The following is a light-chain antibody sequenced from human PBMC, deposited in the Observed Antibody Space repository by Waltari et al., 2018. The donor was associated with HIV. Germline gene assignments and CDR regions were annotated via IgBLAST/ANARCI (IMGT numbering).Light chain of an antibody. CDR2: ANN. CDR3: QSYDSRLSAWV. J-gene: IGLJ3*02. Sequence: QSVLTQPPSVSGAPGQRVTISCTGSNSNIGSTYDVHWYQLLPGKAPKLLIYANNNRPSGVPDRFSGSNSGASASLAITGLQAEDEADYSCQSYDSRLSAWVFGGGTKVTVL. V-gene: IGLV1-40*01. CDR1: NSNIGSTYD.